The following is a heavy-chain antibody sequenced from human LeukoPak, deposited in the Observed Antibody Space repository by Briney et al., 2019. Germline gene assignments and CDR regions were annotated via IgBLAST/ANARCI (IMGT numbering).Heavy chain of an antibody. CDR2: INPSDGFT. D-gene: IGHD5-18*01. CDR1: GYTFTSYY. CDR3: ARTGYNYDYYY. J-gene: IGHJ4*02. V-gene: IGHV1-46*01. Sequence: ASVKVSCKASGYTFTSYYMHWVRQAPGQGLAWMGIINPSDGFTSYAQKFQGRVTMTSDTSTSTVYMELSSLRSEDTAVYYCARTGYNYDYYYWGQGTLVTVSS.